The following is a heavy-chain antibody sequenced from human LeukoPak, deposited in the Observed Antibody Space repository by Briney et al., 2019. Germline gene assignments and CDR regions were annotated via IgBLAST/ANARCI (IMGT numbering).Heavy chain of an antibody. J-gene: IGHJ4*02. CDR1: GFTFSSCA. Sequence: GGSLRLSCATSGFTFSSCAMSWVRQAPGKGLEWVSGISGSGDITYYADSVKGRFTISRDNSKNTLYLQMNSLRAEDAAVYFCAKAPVTSCRGAYCYPFDSWGQGTLVTVSS. CDR3: AKAPVTSCRGAYCYPFDS. CDR2: ISGSGDIT. D-gene: IGHD2-21*01. V-gene: IGHV3-23*01.